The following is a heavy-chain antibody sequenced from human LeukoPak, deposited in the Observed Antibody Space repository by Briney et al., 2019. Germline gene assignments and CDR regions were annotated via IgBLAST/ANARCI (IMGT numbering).Heavy chain of an antibody. V-gene: IGHV4-31*03. CDR3: ARDRGDSDAFDI. Sequence: SETLSLTCTVSGGSISSGGYYWSWIRQHPGKGLEWIGYIYYSGSTYYNPSLKSRVTISVDTSKNQFSLKLSSVTAADTAVYYCARDRGDSDAFDIWGQGTMVTVSS. J-gene: IGHJ3*02. CDR2: IYYSGST. CDR1: GGSISSGGYY. D-gene: IGHD2-21*02.